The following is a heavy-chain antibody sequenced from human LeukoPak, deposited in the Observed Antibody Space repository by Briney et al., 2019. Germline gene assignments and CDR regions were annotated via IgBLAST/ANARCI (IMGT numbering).Heavy chain of an antibody. CDR3: ARGQTFDY. Sequence: SETLSLTCTVSGYSISSGYYWGWIRQPPGKGLEWIGSIYHSGSTYYNPSLKSRVTISVDTSKNQFSLKLSSVTAADTAVYYCARGQTFDYWGQGTLATVSS. CDR2: IYHSGST. CDR1: GYSISSGYY. V-gene: IGHV4-38-2*02. J-gene: IGHJ4*02.